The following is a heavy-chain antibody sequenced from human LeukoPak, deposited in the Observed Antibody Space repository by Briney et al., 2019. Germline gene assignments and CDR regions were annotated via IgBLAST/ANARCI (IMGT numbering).Heavy chain of an antibody. J-gene: IGHJ5*02. CDR3: ARDRAAADP. CDR2: IYSGSRT. V-gene: IGHV3-53*01. D-gene: IGHD6-13*01. CDR1: GFTLSDYY. Sequence: PGGSLRLSCAASGFTLSDYYMSWVRQAPGKGLEWVSVIYSGSRTDYADSVKGRFTISRDNSKNTLYLQMNSLRAEDTAVYYCARDRAAADPWGQGTLVTVSS.